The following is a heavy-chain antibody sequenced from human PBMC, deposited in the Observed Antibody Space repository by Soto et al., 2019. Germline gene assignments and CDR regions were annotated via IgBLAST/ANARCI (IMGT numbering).Heavy chain of an antibody. V-gene: IGHV3-30*18. CDR3: AKDKRLRWYYFDY. CDR2: ISYDGSNK. D-gene: IGHD4-17*01. CDR1: GFTFSSYG. Sequence: GGSLRLSCAASGFTFSSYGMHWVRQAPGKGLEWVAVISYDGSNKYYADSVKGRFTISRDNSKNTLYLQMNSLRAEDTAVYYCAKDKRLRWYYFDYWGPGTLVTVSS. J-gene: IGHJ4*02.